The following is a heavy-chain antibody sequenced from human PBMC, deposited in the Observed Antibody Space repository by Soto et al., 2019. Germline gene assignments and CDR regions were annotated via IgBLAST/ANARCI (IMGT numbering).Heavy chain of an antibody. CDR2: IGTAGDT. CDR1: GFTFSSYD. Sequence: HGESLKISCSASGFTFSSYDMHWVRQGPGKGLEWVSAIGTAGDTNYAGSVKGRFTISRENAKNSLYLQMNSLRAGDTAIYFCARAIGPTLFDYWGQGTLVTVSS. CDR3: ARAIGPTLFDY. D-gene: IGHD3-22*01. V-gene: IGHV3-13*04. J-gene: IGHJ4*02.